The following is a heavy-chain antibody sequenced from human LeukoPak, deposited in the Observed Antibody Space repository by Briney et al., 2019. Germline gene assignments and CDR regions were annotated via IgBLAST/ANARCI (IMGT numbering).Heavy chain of an antibody. D-gene: IGHD3-22*01. J-gene: IGHJ4*02. CDR1: GFTFSSYA. CDR3: AKDASWDSSGLYFDY. Sequence: GGSLRLSCAASGFTFSSYAMSWVRQAPGKGLEWAQAISGSGGSTYYADSVKGRFTISRDNSKNTLYLQMNSLRAEDTAVYYCAKDASWDSSGLYFDYWGQGTLVTVSS. V-gene: IGHV3-23*01. CDR2: ISGSGGST.